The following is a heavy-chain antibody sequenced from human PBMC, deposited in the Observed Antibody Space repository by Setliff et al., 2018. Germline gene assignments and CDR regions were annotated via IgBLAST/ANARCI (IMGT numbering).Heavy chain of an antibody. V-gene: IGHV4-59*01. CDR1: GGSISSYY. J-gene: IGHJ3*02. Sequence: SETLSLTCTVSGGSISSYYWSWIRQPPGKGLEWIGYIYYSGSTNYNPSLKSQVTISVDTSKNQFSLKLSSVTAADTAVYYCARELPRRGAFDIWGQGTMVTVS. CDR2: IYYSGST. D-gene: IGHD2-2*01. CDR3: ARELPRRGAFDI.